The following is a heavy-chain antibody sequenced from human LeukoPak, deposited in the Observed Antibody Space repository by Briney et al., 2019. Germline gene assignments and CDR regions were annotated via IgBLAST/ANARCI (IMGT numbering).Heavy chain of an antibody. J-gene: IGHJ4*02. CDR2: LSGRSNSI. Sequence: RPGGSLRLSCAASGFTFTTYGMNWVRKAPGKGLEWVSYLSGRSNSIYYAESVKGRFTISRDNAKNSLYLQMNSLRDEDTAVYYCARDFRYHNSSGYYSFDYWGQGTLVTVSS. CDR1: GFTFTTYG. V-gene: IGHV3-48*02. CDR3: ARDFRYHNSSGYYSFDY. D-gene: IGHD3-22*01.